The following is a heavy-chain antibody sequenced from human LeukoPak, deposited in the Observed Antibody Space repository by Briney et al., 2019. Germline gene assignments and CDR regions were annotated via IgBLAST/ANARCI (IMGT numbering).Heavy chain of an antibody. V-gene: IGHV1-69*13. D-gene: IGHD3-22*01. CDR3: ARSTGVVITTSPAKYYFDY. CDR1: GGTFSSYA. Sequence: SVKVSCKASGGTFSSYAISWVRQAPGQGLEWMGGIIPIFGTANYAQKFQGRITITADESTSTAYMGLSSLRSEDTAVYYCARSTGVVITTSPAKYYFDYWGQGTLVTVSS. J-gene: IGHJ4*02. CDR2: IIPIFGTA.